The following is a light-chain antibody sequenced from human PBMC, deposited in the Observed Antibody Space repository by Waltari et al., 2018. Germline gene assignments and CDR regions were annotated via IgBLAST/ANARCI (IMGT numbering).Light chain of an antibody. CDR3: GTWDSSLSVVL. V-gene: IGLV1-51*01. CDR1: NPTIGNHY. J-gene: IGLJ2*01. CDR2: DEK. Sequence: QSVLTQPPSVSAAPGQKVTISCPGSNPTIGNHYVSWYQQVPGTAPKLLIYDEKKRTSGIPDRFSGSKSGTSATLGITGLQTGDEADYYCGTWDSSLSVVLFGGGTKLTVL.